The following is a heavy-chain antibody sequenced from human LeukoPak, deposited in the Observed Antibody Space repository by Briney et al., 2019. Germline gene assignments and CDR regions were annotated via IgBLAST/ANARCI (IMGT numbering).Heavy chain of an antibody. CDR1: GFPLTGNY. J-gene: IGHJ5*02. Sequence: KPGGSLRLSCVAPGFPLTGNYMSWIRLPPGKGPEWVAYISSGSYSKYYADSVRGRFTISRDNANNSLFLEMSTLRVDDTAFYYCARGKRTFDPWGQGTLVIVSS. CDR2: ISSGSYSK. CDR3: ARGKRTFDP. V-gene: IGHV3-11*01.